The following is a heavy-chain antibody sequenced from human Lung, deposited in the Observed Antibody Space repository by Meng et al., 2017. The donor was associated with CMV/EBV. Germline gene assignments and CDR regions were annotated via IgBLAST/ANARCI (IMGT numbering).Heavy chain of an antibody. CDR1: GGSISSGDFY. CDR3: AREPPDYCTSASCDYFDY. CDR2: VHHSRGT. D-gene: IGHD2-2*01. Sequence: SETLSLXXTVSGGSISSGDFYWTWIRQSPGKGLEWIGYVHHSRGTYYNPSLRSRVVISAETSKNQFSLRLTSVTAADTAMYYCAREPPDYCTSASCDYFDYWGQGXLVTVSS. V-gene: IGHV4-30-4*08. J-gene: IGHJ4*02.